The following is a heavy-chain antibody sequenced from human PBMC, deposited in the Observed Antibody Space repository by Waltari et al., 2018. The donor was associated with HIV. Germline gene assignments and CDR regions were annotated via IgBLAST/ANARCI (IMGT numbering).Heavy chain of an antibody. CDR1: GFTFSSFS. CDR2: ISSGSSFI. CDR3: ARALTNFGGF. D-gene: IGHD4-17*01. J-gene: IGHJ4*02. V-gene: IGHV3-21*01. Sequence: EVTLVESGGGLVKHGGSLRTYCAGSGFTFSSFSMNWVRQAPGKGLEWVASISSGSSFIDYADSVKGRFTISRDNAKNSLYLQMKSLRVEDTALYYCARALTNFGGFWGQGTLVTVSS.